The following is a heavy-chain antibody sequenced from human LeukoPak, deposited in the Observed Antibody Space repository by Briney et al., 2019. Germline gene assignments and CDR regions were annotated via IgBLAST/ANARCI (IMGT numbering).Heavy chain of an antibody. CDR2: INPNSGGT. Sequence: ASVKVSCKASGYTFTGYYMHWVRQAPGQGLEWMGWINPNSGGTNYAQKFQGRVTMTRDTSISTAYMELSRLRSDGTAVYYCARGRVYVWGSYRAPFDYWGQGTLVTVSS. CDR3: ARGRVYVWGSYRAPFDY. CDR1: GYTFTGYY. J-gene: IGHJ4*02. V-gene: IGHV1-2*02. D-gene: IGHD3-16*02.